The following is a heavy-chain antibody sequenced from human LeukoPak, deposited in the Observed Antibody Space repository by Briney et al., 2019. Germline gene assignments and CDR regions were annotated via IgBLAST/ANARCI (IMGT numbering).Heavy chain of an antibody. V-gene: IGHV3-74*01. Sequence: QPGGSLRLSCAASGFTFSSYWMHWVRQGPGKGLVWVSRIYSDGSRTTYADSVKGRFTISRDNSMNTLYLQMNSLRAEDTAVYYCAKGTTPRIQLFDYWGQGTLVTVSS. CDR2: IYSDGSRT. CDR3: AKGTTPRIQLFDY. D-gene: IGHD5-18*01. CDR1: GFTFSSYW. J-gene: IGHJ4*02.